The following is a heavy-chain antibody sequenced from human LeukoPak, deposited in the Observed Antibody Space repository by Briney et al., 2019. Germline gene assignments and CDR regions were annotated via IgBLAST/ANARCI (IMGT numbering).Heavy chain of an antibody. D-gene: IGHD3-9*01. V-gene: IGHV3-11*01. CDR2: ISDSGSTM. CDR3: ATVAAAGSGSDDILTGYYDN. Sequence: GGSLRLSCAASGFTFSGYYMTWIRQGPGKGLEWLSYISDSGSTMYYADSLKGRFTISRDNAKNSLFLQMNSLRADDTAVYYCATVAAAGSGSDDILTGYYDNWGQGTLVTVST. CDR1: GFTFSGYY. J-gene: IGHJ4*02.